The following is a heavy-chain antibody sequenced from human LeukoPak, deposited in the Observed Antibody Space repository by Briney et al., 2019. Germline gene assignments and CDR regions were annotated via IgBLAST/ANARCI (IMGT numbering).Heavy chain of an antibody. CDR2: IYRSGST. J-gene: IGHJ4*02. CDR1: GGSISSYY. CDR3: GAGGYSYGLDY. Sequence: SSETLSLTCTVSGGSISSYYWSWIRQPAGKGLEWIGRIYRSGSTNYNPSLKSRVTISVDTSKNQFSPKLSSVTAADTAVYYCGAGGYSYGLDYWGQGTLVTVSS. V-gene: IGHV4-4*07. D-gene: IGHD5-18*01.